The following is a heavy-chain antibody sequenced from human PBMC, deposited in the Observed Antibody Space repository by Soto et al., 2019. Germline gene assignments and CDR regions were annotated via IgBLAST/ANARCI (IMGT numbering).Heavy chain of an antibody. CDR2: ISGGGDTT. CDR1: GFTFNNDA. Sequence: EVQLLESGGGLVQPGGSLRLSCGASGFTFNNDAMTWVRQAPGKGLEWVSAISGGGDTTSYADSVKGRFTVSRDGSKNTLYLQMSSLRAEDTALYYCAKGRGGSGSLTPRVDFWGQGTLVTVSS. CDR3: AKGRGGSGSLTPRVDF. J-gene: IGHJ4*02. V-gene: IGHV3-23*01. D-gene: IGHD3-10*01.